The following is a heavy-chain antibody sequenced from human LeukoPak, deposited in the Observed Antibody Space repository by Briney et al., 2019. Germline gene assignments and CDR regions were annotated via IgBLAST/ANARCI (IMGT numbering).Heavy chain of an antibody. J-gene: IGHJ5*01. CDR3: AKDGSGWSYDS. CDR1: GFTFSSYA. Sequence: GGPLRLSCAAPGFTFSSYAMSWVRQAPGKGLEWVSPISGSGSSTYYADSVKGRFTISRDNSKNTLYLQMNSLRAEDTAVYYCAKDGSGWSYDSWGQGTLVTVSS. V-gene: IGHV3-23*01. CDR2: ISGSGSST. D-gene: IGHD3-10*01.